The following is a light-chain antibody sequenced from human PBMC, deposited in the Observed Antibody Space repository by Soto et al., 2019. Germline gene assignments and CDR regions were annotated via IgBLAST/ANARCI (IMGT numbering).Light chain of an antibody. CDR3: SSYAGSSTLVV. Sequence: QSALTQPASVSGSPGQSITISCTGASSDVGAYNYVSWYQQHPGKAPKLMIFDVSNQPSGVSDRFSGSKSANAASLTISGLQAEDEADYYCSSYAGSSTLVVFGGGTKLTVL. CDR1: SSDVGAYNY. V-gene: IGLV2-14*01. CDR2: DVS. J-gene: IGLJ3*02.